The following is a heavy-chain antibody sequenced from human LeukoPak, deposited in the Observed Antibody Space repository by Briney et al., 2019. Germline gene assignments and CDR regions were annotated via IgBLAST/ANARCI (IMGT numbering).Heavy chain of an antibody. V-gene: IGHV1-2*02. CDR2: INPNSGGT. CDR1: GYTFTGYY. D-gene: IGHD2-2*02. Sequence: ASVKVSCKASGYTFTGYYMHWVRQAPGQGLEWMGWINPNSGGTNYAQKFQGRVTMTRDTSISTAYMELSRLRSDDTAVYYCATGYCSSTSCYRRLLDYYYYMDVWGKGTTVTVSS. J-gene: IGHJ6*03. CDR3: ATGYCSSTSCYRRLLDYYYYMDV.